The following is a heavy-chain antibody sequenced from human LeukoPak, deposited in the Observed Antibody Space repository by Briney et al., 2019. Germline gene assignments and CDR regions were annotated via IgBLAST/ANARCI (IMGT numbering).Heavy chain of an antibody. D-gene: IGHD3-22*01. V-gene: IGHV3-7*01. CDR3: ARGRFSYDSSGYSSFYY. Sequence: GGSLRLSCAASGFTFSSYWMSWVRQAPGKGLEWVANIKEDGSEKSYVDFVKGRFTISRDNAKISLYLQMNSLRVEDTAMYYCARGRFSYDSSGYSSFYYWGQGTLVTVSS. CDR2: IKEDGSEK. J-gene: IGHJ4*02. CDR1: GFTFSSYW.